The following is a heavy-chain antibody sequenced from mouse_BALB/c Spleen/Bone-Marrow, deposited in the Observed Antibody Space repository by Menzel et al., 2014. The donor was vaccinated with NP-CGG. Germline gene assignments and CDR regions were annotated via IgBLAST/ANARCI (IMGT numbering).Heavy chain of an antibody. V-gene: IGHV7-3*02. D-gene: IGHD2-14*01. CDR2: IRNKANGYTT. J-gene: IGHJ3*01. Sequence: EVMLVESGGGLVQPGGSLRLSCATSGFTFTDYYMSWVRQPPGKALEWLGFIRNKANGYTTEYSASVKGRFTIFRDNSQSILYLQMNTLRAEDSATYYCARDRRYDLAWFAYWGQGTLVTVSA. CDR3: ARDRRYDLAWFAY. CDR1: GFTFTDYY.